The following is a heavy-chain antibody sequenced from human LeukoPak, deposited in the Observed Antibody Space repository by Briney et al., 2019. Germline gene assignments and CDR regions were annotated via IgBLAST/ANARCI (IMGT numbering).Heavy chain of an antibody. J-gene: IGHJ4*02. V-gene: IGHV1-46*01. Sequence: LIHPIGGSTTYAQSFQGRVTMTRDTATSTVYMELRSLRSEDTAIYYCAGCDFNSGSYYFDYWGQGSMVTVSS. CDR3: AGCDFNSGSYYFDY. D-gene: IGHD3-10*01. CDR2: IHPIGGST.